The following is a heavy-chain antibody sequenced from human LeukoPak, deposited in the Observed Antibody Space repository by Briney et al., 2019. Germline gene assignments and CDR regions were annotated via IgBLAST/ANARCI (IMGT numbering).Heavy chain of an antibody. V-gene: IGHV2-70*11. CDR1: GFSLSTSATC. CDR3: ARISFLCHSSSSRSGPYYFDY. J-gene: IGHJ4*02. CDR2: IDWDDDK. D-gene: IGHD6-6*01. Sequence: SGATLVKPSHTLRVTCSFSGFSLSTSATCVSGIRQPPGKSLEWLARIDWDDDKYYNTSLKTRLTISKDTSKNQVVLTMTNMDPVDTATYYCARISFLCHSSSSRSGPYYFDYWGQGTLVTVSS.